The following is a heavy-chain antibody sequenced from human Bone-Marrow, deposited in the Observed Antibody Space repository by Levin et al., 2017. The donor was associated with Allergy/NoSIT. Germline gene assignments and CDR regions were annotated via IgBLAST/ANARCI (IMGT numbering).Heavy chain of an antibody. CDR2: IYYSGST. Sequence: SETLSITCTVSGGSISSGDYYWSWIRQPPGKGLEWIGYIYYSGSTYYNPSLKSRVTISVDTSKNQFSLKLSSVAAADTAVYYCARGYPTYSSGFDYWGQGTLVTVSS. V-gene: IGHV4-30-4*01. J-gene: IGHJ4*02. CDR3: ARGYPTYSSGFDY. D-gene: IGHD2-15*01. CDR1: GGSISSGDYY.